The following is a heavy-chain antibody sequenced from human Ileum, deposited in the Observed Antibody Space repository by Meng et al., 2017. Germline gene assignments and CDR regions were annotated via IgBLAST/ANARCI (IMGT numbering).Heavy chain of an antibody. CDR1: GSTFTAYG. CDR3: AKDSVATATQFDS. Sequence: QVQLWQSGAEVKKAGSSGTVSCKASGSTFTAYGISWVRQAPGHRLQWLGWVSGSSGQSHYAQRVQDRVAMTTDTSTNTDYMDLRSLRYDDTAVYYCAKDSVATATQFDSWGQGTLVTVSS. D-gene: IGHD5-12*01. CDR2: VSGSSGQS. J-gene: IGHJ4*02. V-gene: IGHV1-18*01.